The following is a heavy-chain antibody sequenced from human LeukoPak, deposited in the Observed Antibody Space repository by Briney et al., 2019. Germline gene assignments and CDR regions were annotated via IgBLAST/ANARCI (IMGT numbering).Heavy chain of an antibody. CDR1: GGSISSSSYY. CDR3: ARRDTTMVYSFDY. J-gene: IGHJ4*02. D-gene: IGHD5-18*01. Sequence: SETLSLTFTVSGGSISSSSYYWGWIRQPPGKGLEWIGSIYYSGSTYYNPSLKSRVTISVDTSKNQFSLKLSSVTAADTAVYYCARRDTTMVYSFDYWGQGVLVTVSA. CDR2: IYYSGST. V-gene: IGHV4-39*07.